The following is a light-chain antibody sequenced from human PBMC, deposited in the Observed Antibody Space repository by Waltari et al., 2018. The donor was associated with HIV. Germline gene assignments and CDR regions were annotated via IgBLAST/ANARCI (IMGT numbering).Light chain of an antibody. CDR2: GNK. CDR1: TSNIGADYD. J-gene: IGLJ2*01. V-gene: IGLV1-40*01. CDR3: QSYDITLSASVV. Sequence: QSVLTQPPSVSGAPGQRVTISCTGSTSNIGADYDVHGYQQIPGTAPKLLISGNKNRPSGVPDRFSASKSGTSASLTITGLQAEDEADYFCQSYDITLSASVVFGGGTKLTVL.